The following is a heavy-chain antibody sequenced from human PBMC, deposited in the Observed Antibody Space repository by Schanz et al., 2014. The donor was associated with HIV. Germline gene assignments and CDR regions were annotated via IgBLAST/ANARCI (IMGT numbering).Heavy chain of an antibody. Sequence: QVQLVESGGGVVQPGRSLRLSCTASGFTFSTFGMHWVRQAPGKGLECVAVISYDGSKKYYADSVKGRFTISRDNSKNTLVLQMNSLRAEDTAFYYCATANYESNIPYFWGQGTLVTVSS. CDR2: ISYDGSKK. CDR3: ATANYESNIPYF. D-gene: IGHD3-22*01. V-gene: IGHV3-30*03. CDR1: GFTFSTFG. J-gene: IGHJ4*02.